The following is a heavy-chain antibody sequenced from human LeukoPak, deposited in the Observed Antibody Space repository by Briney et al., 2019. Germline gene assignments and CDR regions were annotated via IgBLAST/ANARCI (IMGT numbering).Heavy chain of an antibody. Sequence: SETLSLTCTVSGGSISSGGYYWSWIRQHPGKGLEWIGYIYYSGSTYYNPSLKSRVTISVDTSKNQFSLKLSSVTAADTAVYYCARVGIVATPHFDYWGQGTLVTVSS. CDR1: GGSISSGGYY. V-gene: IGHV4-31*03. CDR2: IYYSGST. D-gene: IGHD5-12*01. J-gene: IGHJ4*02. CDR3: ARVGIVATPHFDY.